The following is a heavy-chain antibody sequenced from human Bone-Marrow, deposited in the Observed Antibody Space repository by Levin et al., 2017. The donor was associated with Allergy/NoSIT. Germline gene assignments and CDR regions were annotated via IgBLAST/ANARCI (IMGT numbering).Heavy chain of an antibody. Sequence: PSQTLSLTCDISGDSVSSGSATWNWIRRSPLRGLEWLGRTYYRSNWYNDYAESVKSRITINPDTSKNQFSLQLNSVTPDDTAIYYCARLVGNSWFDYWGQGILVTVSS. D-gene: IGHD6-13*01. CDR1: GDSVSSGSAT. CDR3: ARLVGNSWFDY. J-gene: IGHJ4*02. V-gene: IGHV6-1*01. CDR2: TYYRSNWYN.